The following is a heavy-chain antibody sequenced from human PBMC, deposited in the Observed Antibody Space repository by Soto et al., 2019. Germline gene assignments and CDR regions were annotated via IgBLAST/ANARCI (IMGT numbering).Heavy chain of an antibody. V-gene: IGHV3-23*01. CDR3: AKAYCGGDCYSMDRYFDL. CDR2: ISGSGGST. D-gene: IGHD2-21*01. Sequence: EVQLLESGGGLVQPGGSLRLSCAASGFTFSSYAMSWVRQAPGKGLEWVSGISGSGGSTDYADSVKGRFTISRDNSKDTLYLQMNSLRAEDTAVYYCAKAYCGGDCYSMDRYFDLWGRGTLVTVSS. J-gene: IGHJ2*01. CDR1: GFTFSSYA.